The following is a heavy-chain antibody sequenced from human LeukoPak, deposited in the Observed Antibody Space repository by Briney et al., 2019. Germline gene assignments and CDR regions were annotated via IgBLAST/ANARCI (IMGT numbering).Heavy chain of an antibody. V-gene: IGHV3-23*01. CDR3: AKRWFGELGVDWFDP. CDR1: GFTFSSYA. D-gene: IGHD3-10*01. CDR2: ISSSSVST. Sequence: GGSLRLSCAASGFTFSSYAMTWVRQAPGKGLEWVSSISSSSVSTYYADSVKGRFTISRDNSKNTLYLQMNRLRAEDTALYYCAKRWFGELGVDWFDPWGQGTLVTVSS. J-gene: IGHJ5*02.